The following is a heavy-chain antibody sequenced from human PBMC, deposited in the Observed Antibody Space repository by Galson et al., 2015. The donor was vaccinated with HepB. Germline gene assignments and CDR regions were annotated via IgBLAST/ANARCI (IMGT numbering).Heavy chain of an antibody. J-gene: IGHJ5*02. CDR1: GFTFSSYG. V-gene: IGHV3-30*18. CDR3: AKTSSDYDILTGYSSTYNWFDP. D-gene: IGHD3-9*01. CDR2: ISYDGSNK. Sequence: SLRLSCAASGFTFSSYGMHWVRQAPGKGLEWVAVISYDGSNKYYADSVKGRFTISRDNSKNTLYLQMNSLRAEDTAVYYCAKTSSDYDILTGYSSTYNWFDPWGQGTLVTVSS.